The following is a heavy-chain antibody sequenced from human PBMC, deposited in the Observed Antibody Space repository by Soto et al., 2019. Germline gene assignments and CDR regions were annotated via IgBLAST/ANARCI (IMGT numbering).Heavy chain of an antibody. CDR2: IYYSGST. Sequence: SETLSLTCTVSGGSISSYYWSWIRQPPGKGLEWIGYIYYSGSTNYNPSLKSRVTISVDTSKNQFSLKLSSVTAADTAVYYCARRRDTAMVQDAFDIWGQGTMVTVSS. CDR1: GGSISSYY. V-gene: IGHV4-59*01. CDR3: ARRRDTAMVQDAFDI. D-gene: IGHD5-18*01. J-gene: IGHJ3*02.